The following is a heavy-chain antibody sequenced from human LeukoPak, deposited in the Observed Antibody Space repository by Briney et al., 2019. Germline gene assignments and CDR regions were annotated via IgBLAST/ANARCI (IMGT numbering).Heavy chain of an antibody. CDR1: GGTFSSYA. V-gene: IGHV1-69*04. CDR2: IIPIFGIA. CDR3: ARAYGGNSGYYFDY. Sequence: SVKVSCKASGGTFSSYAISWVRRAPGQGLEWMGRIIPIFGIANYPQKFQGRVTITSDKSTSTAYMELSSLRSEDTAVYYCARAYGGNSGYYFDYWGQGTLVTVSS. D-gene: IGHD4-23*01. J-gene: IGHJ4*02.